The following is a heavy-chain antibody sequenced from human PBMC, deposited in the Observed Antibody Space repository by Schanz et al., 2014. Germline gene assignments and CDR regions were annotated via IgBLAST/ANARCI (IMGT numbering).Heavy chain of an antibody. CDR2: ISSDETVT. D-gene: IGHD1-26*01. CDR3: AKEGSIYWDRSVDY. J-gene: IGHJ4*02. Sequence: VHLVESGGGVVQPGTSLRLSCTISGFSFSRYGMHWVRQAPGKGLEWVAVISSDETVTYYVDSVKGRFTISRDNSKNTLYLQMNSLRPEDTAVYYCAKEGSIYWDRSVDYWGQGTLVTVSS. CDR1: GFSFSRYG. V-gene: IGHV3-30*18.